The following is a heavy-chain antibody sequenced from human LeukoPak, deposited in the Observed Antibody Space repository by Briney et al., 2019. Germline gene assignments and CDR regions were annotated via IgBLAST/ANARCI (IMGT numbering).Heavy chain of an antibody. Sequence: SETLSLTCAVYGGSFSGYYWSWIRQPPGKGLEWIGEINHSGSTNYNPSLKSRVTISVDTSKNQFSLKLSSVTAADTAVCYCGRYYDFWSGYPRAFDIWGQGTMVTVSS. J-gene: IGHJ3*02. CDR3: GRYYDFWSGYPRAFDI. V-gene: IGHV4-34*01. D-gene: IGHD3-3*01. CDR2: INHSGST. CDR1: GGSFSGYY.